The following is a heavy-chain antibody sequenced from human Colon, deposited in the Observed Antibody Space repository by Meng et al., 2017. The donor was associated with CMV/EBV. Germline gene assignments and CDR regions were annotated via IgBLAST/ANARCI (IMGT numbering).Heavy chain of an antibody. J-gene: IGHJ6*02. V-gene: IGHV1-18*01. CDR1: GYTFSNYG. CDR3: ARDYYGMDV. CDR2: INADNGNT. Sequence: ASVKVSCKASGYTFSNYGMSWVRQAPGQGLEWMGWINADNGNTNYAQKVQDRVTMTTDTSTSTAYMELRSLTSDDTAVYYCARDYYGMDVWGQGTTVTVSS.